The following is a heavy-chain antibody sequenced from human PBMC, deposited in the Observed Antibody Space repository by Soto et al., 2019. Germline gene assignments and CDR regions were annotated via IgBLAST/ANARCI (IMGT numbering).Heavy chain of an antibody. J-gene: IGHJ4*02. Sequence: QVQLVQSGGEVKKPGASVRVSCKTSGYTFSNFGISWLRQAPGQGLEWMGWISSFNSNTRYAQTFQGRVTMFTDTSASTAYMELRSPRSDDTAIYYCARDRTLVTTTRAVDFWGQGTLVTVSS. CDR3: ARDRTLVTTTRAVDF. CDR1: GYTFSNFG. D-gene: IGHD3-22*01. CDR2: ISSFNSNT. V-gene: IGHV1-18*01.